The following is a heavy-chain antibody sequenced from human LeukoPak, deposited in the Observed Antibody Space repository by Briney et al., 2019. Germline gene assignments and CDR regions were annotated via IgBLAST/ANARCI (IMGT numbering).Heavy chain of an antibody. Sequence: GGSLRLSCSVSGFPFSSYAMHCVRQAPGKGLEWVSVIYSAGTTYYADSVRGRFSIPRDTSKNTLYLQMNSLRAEDTAVYYCAAAHFGVDQYYYGMDVWGQGTTVTVSS. CDR3: AAAHFGVDQYYYGMDV. V-gene: IGHV3-23*03. CDR2: IYSAGTT. CDR1: GFPFSSYA. J-gene: IGHJ6*02. D-gene: IGHD3-3*01.